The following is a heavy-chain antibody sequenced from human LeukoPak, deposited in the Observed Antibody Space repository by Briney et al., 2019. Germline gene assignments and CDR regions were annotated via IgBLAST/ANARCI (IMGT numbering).Heavy chain of an antibody. D-gene: IGHD3-9*01. CDR1: GFSFTNSG. V-gene: IGHV3-23*01. CDR2: ISGSGVTT. Sequence: GGSLRLSCAASGFSFTNSGMTWVRQAPGKGLEWVSAISGSGVTTYFADSVKGRFTISRDNSKNTLYLQMNSLRAEDTAVYYCAKNVREADWYYYYMDVWGKGTTVTVSS. J-gene: IGHJ6*03. CDR3: AKNVREADWYYYYMDV.